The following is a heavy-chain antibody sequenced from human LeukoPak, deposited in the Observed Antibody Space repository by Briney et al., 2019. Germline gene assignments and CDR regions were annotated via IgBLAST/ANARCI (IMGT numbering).Heavy chain of an antibody. D-gene: IGHD3-3*01. V-gene: IGHV3-72*01. Sequence: RGSLRLSCAASGFTVSSNYMDWVRQAPGKGLEWVGRTRNKANSYTTEYAASVKGRFTISRDDSKNSLYLQMNSLKTEDTAVYYCARESTYYDFWSGLGDWGQGTLVTVSS. CDR3: ARESTYYDFWSGLGD. CDR1: GFTVSSNY. CDR2: TRNKANSYTT. J-gene: IGHJ4*02.